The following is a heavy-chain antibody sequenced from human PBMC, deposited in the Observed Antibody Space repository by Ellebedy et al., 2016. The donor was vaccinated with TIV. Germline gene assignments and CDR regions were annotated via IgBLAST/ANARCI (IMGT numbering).Heavy chain of an antibody. J-gene: IGHJ5*02. CDR2: INAGNGNT. D-gene: IGHD3-10*01. Sequence: AASVKVSCKASGYTFTSYAMHWVRQAPGQRLEWMGWINAGNGNTKYSQKFQGRVTITRDTSASTAYMELSSLRSEDTAVYYCARDLIGFGESYNWFDPWGQGTLVTVSS. CDR1: GYTFTSYA. V-gene: IGHV1-3*01. CDR3: ARDLIGFGESYNWFDP.